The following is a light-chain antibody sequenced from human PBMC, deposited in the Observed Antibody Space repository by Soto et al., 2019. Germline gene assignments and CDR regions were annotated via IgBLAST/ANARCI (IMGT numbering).Light chain of an antibody. CDR1: QTVSSY. Sequence: ENVLTQSPGTLSLSPGERATLSCRASQTVSSYLTWYQQRPGQAPRLLIYGASKRATGIPDRFSGSGSGTDFTLTISTLEPEDFALYYCQKYGTSPITFGQGTRLEI. CDR3: QKYGTSPIT. J-gene: IGKJ5*01. CDR2: GAS. V-gene: IGKV3-20*01.